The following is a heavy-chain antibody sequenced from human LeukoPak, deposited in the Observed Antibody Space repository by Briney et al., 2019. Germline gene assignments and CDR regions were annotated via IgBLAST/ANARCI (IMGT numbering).Heavy chain of an antibody. D-gene: IGHD1-14*01. J-gene: IGHJ4*02. V-gene: IGHV1-46*01. CDR1: GYTFTSYY. Sequence: ASVKVSCKASGYTFTSYYMHWVRQAPGQGLEWMGIINPSGGSTSYAQKFQGRVTMTRDMSTSTVYMELSRLRSDDTAVYYCARGEGPTIRIDYWGQGTLVTVSS. CDR2: INPSGGST. CDR3: ARGEGPTIRIDY.